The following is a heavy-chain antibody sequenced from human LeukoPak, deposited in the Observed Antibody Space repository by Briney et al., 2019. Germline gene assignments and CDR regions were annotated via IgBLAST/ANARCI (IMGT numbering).Heavy chain of an antibody. Sequence: GGSLRLSCAASGFTFRSYWMYWVRQAPGKGLVYVSRINNDGGGTTYTDSVKGRFTISRDNAKSEVSLQMSSLRVEDTAMYYCARGGPDHAFDIWGQGTMVTVSS. J-gene: IGHJ3*02. V-gene: IGHV3-74*01. CDR3: ARGGPDHAFDI. CDR2: INNDGGGT. D-gene: IGHD1-14*01. CDR1: GFTFRSYW.